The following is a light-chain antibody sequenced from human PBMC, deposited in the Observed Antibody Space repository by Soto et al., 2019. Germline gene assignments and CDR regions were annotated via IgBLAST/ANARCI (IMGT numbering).Light chain of an antibody. V-gene: IGLV2-23*02. CDR1: SSDVGSYNL. CDR3: CSYAGSSTFLYV. J-gene: IGLJ1*01. Sequence: QPVLTQPASVSVSPGQSSTISCTGTSSDVGSYNLVSWYQQHPGKAPKLMIYEVSKRPSGVSNRFSGSKSGNTASLTISGLQAEDEADYYCCSYAGSSTFLYVFGTGTKVTVL. CDR2: EVS.